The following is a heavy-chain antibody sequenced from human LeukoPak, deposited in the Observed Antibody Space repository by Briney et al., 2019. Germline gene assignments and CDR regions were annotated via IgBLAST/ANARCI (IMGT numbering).Heavy chain of an antibody. CDR1: GFSLSTSGVG. CDR2: IYWDDDK. J-gene: IGHJ4*02. D-gene: IGHD3-3*01. V-gene: IGHV2-5*02. CDR3: AHLRDFWSDIIPFTFDY. Sequence: ESGPTLVKPTQTLTLTCTFSGFSLSTSGVGVGWIRQPPGKALEWLALIYWDDDKHYSPSLKSRLTITKDTSKNQVALTMTNMDPVDTATYYCAHLRDFWSDIIPFTFDYWGQGTLVTVSS.